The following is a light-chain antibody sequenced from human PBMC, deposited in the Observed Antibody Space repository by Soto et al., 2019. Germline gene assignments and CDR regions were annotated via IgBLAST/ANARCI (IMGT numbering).Light chain of an antibody. CDR1: QRVSKT. V-gene: IGKV3-15*01. CDR2: AAS. J-gene: IGKJ1*01. Sequence: EIAMTQYPANRSLSPGEGATLSCRASQRVSKTLAWYQQKPGQAPRLLIYAASTRATGVPARFSGGVSGTERTISISSLKSEDGSVYDCQQSYDWTQTFGQGTKVDIK. CDR3: QQSYDWTQT.